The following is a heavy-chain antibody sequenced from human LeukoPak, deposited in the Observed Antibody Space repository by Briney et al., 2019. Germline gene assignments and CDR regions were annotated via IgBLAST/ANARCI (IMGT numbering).Heavy chain of an antibody. D-gene: IGHD3-22*01. Sequence: GYLRLSCAVSGITLSNYGMSWVRQAPGKGLEWVAGISGSGGGTNYADSVKGRFTISRDNSKNTLYLQMNSLRAEDTAVYFCAKRGVVIRVILVGFHKEAYYFDSWGQGALVTVSS. CDR2: ISGSGGGT. CDR3: AKRGVVIRVILVGFHKEAYYFDS. CDR1: GITLSNYG. V-gene: IGHV3-23*01. J-gene: IGHJ4*02.